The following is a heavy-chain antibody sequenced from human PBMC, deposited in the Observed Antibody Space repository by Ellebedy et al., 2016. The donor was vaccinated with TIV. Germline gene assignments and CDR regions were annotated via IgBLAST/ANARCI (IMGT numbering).Heavy chain of an antibody. V-gene: IGHV3-53*01. D-gene: IGHD1-26*01. Sequence: GGSLRLSCAVSGFVVSSNYMSWVRQAPGKGLEWVSIIYSTGNTYYAGSAKGRFTISRDTSNNTLYLQMNSLRGEDTAVYYCTRVDLGLAFHYWGRGALVTVSS. J-gene: IGHJ4*02. CDR2: IYSTGNT. CDR1: GFVVSSNY. CDR3: TRVDLGLAFHY.